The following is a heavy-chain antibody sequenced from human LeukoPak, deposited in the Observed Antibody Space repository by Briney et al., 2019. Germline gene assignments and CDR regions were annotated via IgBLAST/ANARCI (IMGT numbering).Heavy chain of an antibody. Sequence: GGSLRLSCAASGFTFSNAWMSWVRQAPGKGLEWVSSISSSSSYIYYADSVKGRFTISRDNAKNSLYLQMNSLRAEDTAVYYCARDEQWLVKIWGQGTLVTVSS. V-gene: IGHV3-21*01. D-gene: IGHD6-19*01. CDR3: ARDEQWLVKI. CDR2: ISSSSSYI. J-gene: IGHJ4*02. CDR1: GFTFSNAW.